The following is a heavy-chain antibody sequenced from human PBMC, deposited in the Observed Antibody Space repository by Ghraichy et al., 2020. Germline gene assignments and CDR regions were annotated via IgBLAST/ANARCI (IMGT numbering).Heavy chain of an antibody. CDR3: VKGGAGVPA. CDR2: ISGSGDVI. V-gene: IGHV3-23*01. CDR1: GFTFSNYA. J-gene: IGHJ5*02. Sequence: GSLNISCAASGFTFSNYAMNWVRQAPGKGLEWVAAISGSGDVIYHADSVKGRFTMSRDNSKNTLYLQMNTLTAEDTAIYYCVKGGAGVPAWGQGTLVTVSS. D-gene: IGHD2-8*01.